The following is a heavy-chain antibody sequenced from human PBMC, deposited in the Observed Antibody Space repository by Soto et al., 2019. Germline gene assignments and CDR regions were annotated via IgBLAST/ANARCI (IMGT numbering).Heavy chain of an antibody. CDR2: ISFDGKNT. Sequence: QVKLVESGGGVVQPGKSLRLSCEASGFSFETYAFHWVRQAPGKGLEWVAVISFDGKNTYYADSVKGRFTCSRDNSKNTLYLQLNRLRPEDTAVYFGARDHLYCTDVNCFRGYYGMDVWGQGTTVTVSS. D-gene: IGHD2-8*01. CDR3: ARDHLYCTDVNCFRGYYGMDV. J-gene: IGHJ6*02. CDR1: GFSFETYA. V-gene: IGHV3-30*04.